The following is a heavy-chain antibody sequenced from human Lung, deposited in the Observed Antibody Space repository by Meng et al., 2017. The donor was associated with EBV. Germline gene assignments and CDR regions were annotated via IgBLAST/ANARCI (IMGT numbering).Heavy chain of an antibody. CDR2: TYYRSKWYT. Sequence: QVQLQQSGPGLVKPSXXLPLTXAIPGDSVSSNSATWNWIRQSPSRGLEWLGRTYYRSKWYTDYALSVKSRININPDTSKNQFSLQLNSVTPEDTAVYYCARDERSWYYFDYWGQGTLGTVSS. V-gene: IGHV6-1*01. CDR3: ARDERSWYYFDY. D-gene: IGHD6-13*01. CDR1: GDSVSSNSAT. J-gene: IGHJ4*02.